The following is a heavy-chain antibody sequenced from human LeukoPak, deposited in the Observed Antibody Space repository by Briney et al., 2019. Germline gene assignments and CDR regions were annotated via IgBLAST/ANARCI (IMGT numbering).Heavy chain of an antibody. Sequence: KPSETLSLTCTLSGGSISTYYWSWIRQPPGKGLDWIGYIYHSGSTNYNPSLKSRVTISVDTSKNQFSLELSSVTAADTAVYYCARGGGYASPIGYWGQGALVTVSS. CDR3: ARGGGYASPIGY. J-gene: IGHJ4*02. CDR2: IYHSGST. CDR1: GGSISTYY. V-gene: IGHV4-59*01. D-gene: IGHD5-12*01.